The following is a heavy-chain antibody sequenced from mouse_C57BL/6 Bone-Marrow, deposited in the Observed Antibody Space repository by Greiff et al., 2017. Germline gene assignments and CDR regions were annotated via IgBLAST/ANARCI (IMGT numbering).Heavy chain of an antibody. CDR2: IYPGSGST. V-gene: IGHV1-55*01. D-gene: IGHD1-1*01. CDR3: ASGFITTASEYFDY. J-gene: IGHJ2*01. CDR1: GYTFTSYW. Sequence: VQLQQSGAELVKPGASVKMSCKASGYTFTSYWITWVKQRPGQGLEWIGDIYPGSGSTNYNEKFKSKATLTVDTSSSTAYMQLSSLTSEDSAVYYWASGFITTASEYFDYWGQGTTLTVSS.